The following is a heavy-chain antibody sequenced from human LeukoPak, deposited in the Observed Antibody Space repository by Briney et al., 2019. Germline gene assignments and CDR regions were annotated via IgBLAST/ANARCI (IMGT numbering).Heavy chain of an antibody. CDR1: AGSISSSDYY. CDR2: ISCSGNT. V-gene: IGHV4-39*02. Sequence: SETLSLTCTVSAGSISSSDYYWGWIRQSPGKGLEWIGMISCSGNTYYNPSLKSRVTISVDTSKNHFSLRLSSVTAADTAVYYCSRLTHSYYSDTSGYYPYYYMDVWGEGTTVTVSS. CDR3: SRLTHSYYSDTSGYYPYYYMDV. D-gene: IGHD3-22*01. J-gene: IGHJ6*03.